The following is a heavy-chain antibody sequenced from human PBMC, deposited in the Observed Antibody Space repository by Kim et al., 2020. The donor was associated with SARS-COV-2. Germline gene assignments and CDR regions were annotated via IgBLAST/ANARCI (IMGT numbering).Heavy chain of an antibody. Sequence: SETLSLTCAVYGGSFSGYYWSWIRQPPGKGLEWIGEINHSGSTNYNPSLKSRVTISVDTSKNQFSLKLSSVTAADTAVYYCARTGSSSLFDWFDPWGQGT. CDR2: INHSGST. CDR1: GGSFSGYY. J-gene: IGHJ5*02. D-gene: IGHD6-13*01. CDR3: ARTGSSSLFDWFDP. V-gene: IGHV4-34*01.